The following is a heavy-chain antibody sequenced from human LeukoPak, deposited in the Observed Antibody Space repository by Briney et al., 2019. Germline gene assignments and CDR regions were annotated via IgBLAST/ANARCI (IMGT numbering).Heavy chain of an antibody. D-gene: IGHD3-10*01. V-gene: IGHV1-18*01. CDR2: ISAYNGNT. CDR3: ARVLTMVRGAFNWFDP. Sequence: GAPVKGSCKASCYTFSSFGITWVRPAPGQGIEWIGLISAYNGNTNYAQKLQGRVTMTTDTSTSTAYMELRSLRSDDTAVYYCARVLTMVRGAFNWFDPWGQGTLVTVSS. CDR1: CYTFSSFG. J-gene: IGHJ5*02.